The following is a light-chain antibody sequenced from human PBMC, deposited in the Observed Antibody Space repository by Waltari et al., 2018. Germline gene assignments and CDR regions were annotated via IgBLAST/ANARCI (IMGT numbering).Light chain of an antibody. CDR3: CSHAGSYVI. Sequence: QSALTQPRSVSGSPGQSVTISCTGTSSDVGGYKSVSWYQQHPGKAPKLMIYDVSERPSGVPNRFSGSKSGNTASLTISGLQAEDGADYYCCSHAGSYVIFGGGTKLTVL. CDR2: DVS. CDR1: SSDVGGYKS. J-gene: IGLJ2*01. V-gene: IGLV2-11*01.